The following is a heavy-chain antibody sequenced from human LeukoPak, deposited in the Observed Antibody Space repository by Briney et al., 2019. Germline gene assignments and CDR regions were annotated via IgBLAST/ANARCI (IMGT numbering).Heavy chain of an antibody. V-gene: IGHV3-48*03. J-gene: IGHJ4*02. D-gene: IGHD2-8*01. CDR2: ISSSGSLI. CDR3: ATVTMYGV. Sequence: PGGSLRLSCAASGFTFSNYEMNWVRQAPGKGLEWISYISSSGSLIYYSDSVKGRFTISRDNAKNSLYLHMNSLRAEDTAVYYCATVTMYGVWGQGTLVTVSS. CDR1: GFTFSNYE.